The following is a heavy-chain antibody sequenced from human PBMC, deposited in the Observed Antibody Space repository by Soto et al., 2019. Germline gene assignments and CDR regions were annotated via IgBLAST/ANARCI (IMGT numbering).Heavy chain of an antibody. J-gene: IGHJ5*02. CDR1: GYTFTSYA. Sequence: QVQLVQSGAEVKKPGASVKVSCKASGYTFTSYALDWVRQAPGQRLEWMGGINAGNGDTKYSQNSQGRVTITRDTSATSAYMELSSLRYEDTAVYYCAREALRFCTSTSCSTDWFDPWGQGTLVTVSS. D-gene: IGHD2-2*01. V-gene: IGHV1-3*01. CDR2: INAGNGDT. CDR3: AREALRFCTSTSCSTDWFDP.